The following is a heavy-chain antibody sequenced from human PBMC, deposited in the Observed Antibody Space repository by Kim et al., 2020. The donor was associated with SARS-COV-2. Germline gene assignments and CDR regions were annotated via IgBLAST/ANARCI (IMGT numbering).Heavy chain of an antibody. CDR1: GFTFADYA. V-gene: IGHV3-49*04. D-gene: IGHD6-19*01. J-gene: IGHJ4*02. CDR3: ASLEYSNGWPFPFFDF. CDR2: IRREGDGGTT. Sequence: GGSLRLSCTTSGFTFADYAMSWVRQAPGKGLEWVGFIRREGDGGTTEYGASVKGRFTISRDDSKSIAYLQMNSLKNEDTAVYYCASLEYSNGWPFPFFDFWGQGALVTVSS.